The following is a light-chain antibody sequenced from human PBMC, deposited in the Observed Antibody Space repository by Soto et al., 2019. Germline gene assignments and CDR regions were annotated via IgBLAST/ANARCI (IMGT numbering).Light chain of an antibody. CDR2: VAS. J-gene: IGKJ1*01. V-gene: IGKV1-13*02. CDR1: QGISSS. Sequence: AIQLTQSPSSLSASVGDRVTITCRASQGISSSLAWYQQKPGKAPKLLIYVASTLHTGVPSRFSGSGSGTDFTLPTSSLQPEHFATYYCQPFKSYPRTLVQVTKVEIK. CDR3: QPFKSYPRT.